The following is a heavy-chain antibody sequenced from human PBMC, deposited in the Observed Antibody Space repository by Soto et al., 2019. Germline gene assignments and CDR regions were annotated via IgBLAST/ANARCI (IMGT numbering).Heavy chain of an antibody. V-gene: IGHV1-3*01. J-gene: IGHJ6*02. Sequence: QVQLVQSGAEVKKPGASVKVSCKASGYTFTSYAMHWVRQAPGQRLEWMGWINAGNGNTKYSQKFQGRVTITRDTSASTAYMEMSSRRSEDTAVYYCASDYGAGSYYYYGMDVWGQGTTVTVSS. D-gene: IGHD3-10*01. CDR1: GYTFTSYA. CDR2: INAGNGNT. CDR3: ASDYGAGSYYYYGMDV.